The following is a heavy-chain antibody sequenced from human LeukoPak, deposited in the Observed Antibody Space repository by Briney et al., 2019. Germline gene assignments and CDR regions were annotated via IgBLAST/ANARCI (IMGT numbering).Heavy chain of an antibody. CDR2: ISGSGGST. D-gene: IGHD2-2*01. Sequence: PGGSLRLSCAASGFTFSSYAMSWVRQAPGKGLEWVSAISGSGGSTYYADSVKGRFTISRDNSKNTLYLQMNSLRAEDTAVYYCAKDLILGYCSSTSCSAYYYYGMDVWGQGTTVTVSS. CDR3: AKDLILGYCSSTSCSAYYYYGMDV. CDR1: GFTFSSYA. J-gene: IGHJ6*02. V-gene: IGHV3-23*01.